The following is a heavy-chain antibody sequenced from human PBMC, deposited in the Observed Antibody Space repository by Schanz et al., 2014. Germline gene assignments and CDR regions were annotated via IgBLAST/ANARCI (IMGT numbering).Heavy chain of an antibody. CDR1: GFTFSSYS. CDR2: ISSGSSYA. J-gene: IGHJ4*02. D-gene: IGHD6-19*01. V-gene: IGHV3-21*05. Sequence: VQLVESGGGVVQFGRSLRLSCVASGFTFSSYSMNWVRQAPGKGLEWVSDISSGSSYANYADSVKGRFTISRDNAKNSLYLQMSSLRAEDTAIYYCAKLSSSGRLAGYFDYWGQGALVTVSS. CDR3: AKLSSSGRLAGYFDY.